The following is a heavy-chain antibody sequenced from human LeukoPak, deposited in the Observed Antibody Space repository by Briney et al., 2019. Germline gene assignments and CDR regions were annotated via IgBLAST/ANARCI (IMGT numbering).Heavy chain of an antibody. CDR1: GYTFTTYG. CDR3: AKSLYDYVWGSYRTDAFDI. J-gene: IGHJ3*02. CDR2: ISGSGGST. D-gene: IGHD3-16*02. Sequence: PGGSLRLSCVGSGYTFTTYGMSWVRQAPGKGLEWVSAISGSGGSTYYADSVKGRFTISRDNSKNTLYLQMNSLRAEDTAVYYCAKSLYDYVWGSYRTDAFDIWGQGTMVTVSS. V-gene: IGHV3-23*01.